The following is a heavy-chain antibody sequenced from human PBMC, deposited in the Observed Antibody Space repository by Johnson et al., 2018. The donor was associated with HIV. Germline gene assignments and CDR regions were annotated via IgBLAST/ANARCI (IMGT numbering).Heavy chain of an antibody. CDR2: ISYDGSNK. CDR1: GFTFSSYA. Sequence: QEKLVESGGGVVQPGRSLRLSCAASGFTFSSYAMHWVRQAPGKGLEWVAVISYDGSNKYYADSVKGRFTISRDNAKNSLSLQMSGLRAEDTAVYYCARVGTARPRVRAYDIWGQGTTVTVSS. D-gene: IGHD6-6*01. J-gene: IGHJ3*02. CDR3: ARVGTARPRVRAYDI. V-gene: IGHV3-30*04.